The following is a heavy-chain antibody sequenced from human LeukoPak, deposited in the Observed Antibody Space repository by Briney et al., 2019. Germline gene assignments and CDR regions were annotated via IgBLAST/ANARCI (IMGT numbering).Heavy chain of an antibody. CDR1: GYTFTSYY. CDR3: ARVVPPTDYGSGSYFWDPYYFDY. Sequence: GASVKVSCKASGYTFTSYYMHWVRQAPGEGLEWMGIINPSGGSTSYAQKFQGRVTMTRDMSTSTVYMELSSLRSEDTAVYYCARVVPPTDYGSGSYFWDPYYFDYWGQGTLVTVSS. D-gene: IGHD3-10*01. CDR2: INPSGGST. V-gene: IGHV1-46*01. J-gene: IGHJ4*02.